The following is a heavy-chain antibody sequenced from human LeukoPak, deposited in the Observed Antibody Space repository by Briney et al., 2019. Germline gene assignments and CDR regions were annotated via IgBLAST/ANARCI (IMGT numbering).Heavy chain of an antibody. V-gene: IGHV3-20*01. CDR3: ARNSPLDAFDI. CDR2: INWNGGST. Sequence: GGSPRLSCAASGFTFDDYGMSWVRQAPGKGLEWVSGINWNGGSTGYADSVKGRFTISRDNAKNSLYLQMNSLRAEDTALYHCARNSPLDAFDIWGQGTMVTVSS. CDR1: GFTFDDYG. J-gene: IGHJ3*02.